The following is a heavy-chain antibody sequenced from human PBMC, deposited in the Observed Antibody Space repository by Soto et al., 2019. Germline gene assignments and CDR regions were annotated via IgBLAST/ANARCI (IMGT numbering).Heavy chain of an antibody. CDR3: ASQAGFYYYYGMDV. J-gene: IGHJ6*02. D-gene: IGHD6-19*01. Sequence: QLQLQESGPGLVKPSEILSLTCTVSGGSISSSSYYWGWIRQSPGKGLEWIGSIYYSGSTYYNPSLKSRVTISVDTSKNQFSLKLSSVTAADTAVYYCASQAGFYYYYGMDVWGQGTTVTVSS. V-gene: IGHV4-39*01. CDR2: IYYSGST. CDR1: GGSISSSSYY.